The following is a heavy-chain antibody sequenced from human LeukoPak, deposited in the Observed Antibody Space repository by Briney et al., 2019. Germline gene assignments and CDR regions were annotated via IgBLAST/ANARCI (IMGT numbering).Heavy chain of an antibody. CDR2: TYYRSRWYN. V-gene: IGHV6-1*01. CDR3: ARGVPRVFDI. D-gene: IGHD4/OR15-4a*01. Sequence: SQTLSLTCAISGDSVSTNSAAWNWLRRSPSRGLEWLGRTYYRSRWYNDFALSVKSRITINPDTSKNQFSLQLNSVTPEDTAVYYCARGVPRVFDIWGQGTMVAVSS. CDR1: GDSVSTNSAA. J-gene: IGHJ3*02.